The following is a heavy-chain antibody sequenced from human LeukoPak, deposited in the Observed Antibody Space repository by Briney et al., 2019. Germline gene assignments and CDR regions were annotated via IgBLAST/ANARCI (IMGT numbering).Heavy chain of an antibody. D-gene: IGHD4-17*01. J-gene: IGHJ5*02. CDR3: ARDVHGDYGSGWFDP. CDR2: TMPLFGTA. CDR1: GGTFNNSA. V-gene: IGHV1-69*05. Sequence: SVKVSCKTSGGTFNNSAISWVRQAPGQGLEWLRGTMPLFGTAGYAQKFQGRVTITKDESTRTVYLELTSLTSDDTAVYYCARDVHGDYGSGWFDPWGQGTLVSVSS.